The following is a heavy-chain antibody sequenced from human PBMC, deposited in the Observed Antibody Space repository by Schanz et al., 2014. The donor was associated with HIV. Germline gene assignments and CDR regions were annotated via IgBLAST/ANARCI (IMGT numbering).Heavy chain of an antibody. CDR2: ISDTGTTT. CDR3: AREKDLGYSSTLGF. D-gene: IGHD6-13*01. Sequence: QVQLVESGGGLVKPGGSLRLSCAAPGFTFNDYYMTWIRQAPGKGLEWVSYISDTGTTTYYADSVNGRFTISRDNAKNSMFLQMNSLRGEDTAVYYCAREKDLGYSSTLGFWGQGTLVTVSS. J-gene: IGHJ4*02. CDR1: GFTFNDYY. V-gene: IGHV3-11*01.